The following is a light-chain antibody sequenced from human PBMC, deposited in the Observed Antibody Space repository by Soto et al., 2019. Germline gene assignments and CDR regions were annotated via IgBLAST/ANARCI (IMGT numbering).Light chain of an antibody. CDR2: SSS. V-gene: IGKV3-20*01. CDR3: QQYVTWIT. Sequence: PGDRVSLSCGASEWFSGKNLAWYQHKPGQSPRLLIYSSSIRASGVPDRFRGSASGTVFTLTITRLEPEDFAVYYCQQYVTWITFGQGTRLETK. CDR1: EWFSGKN. J-gene: IGKJ5*01.